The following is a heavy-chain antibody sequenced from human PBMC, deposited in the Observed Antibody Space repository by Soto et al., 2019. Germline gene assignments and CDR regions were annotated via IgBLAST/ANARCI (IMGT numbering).Heavy chain of an antibody. CDR2: MSYDGRNQ. Sequence: QVQLVESGGGVVQPGTSLRLSCSASGFTLSGVDMHWVRQAPGKGLEWVAVMSYDGRNQYYADSVKGRFTVSRDSSKSTHYLQMNSLRTEDAAVYYCAKGGWYTSSSRSDCWGQGTLVTVSS. J-gene: IGHJ4*02. V-gene: IGHV3-30*18. CDR3: AKGGWYTSSSRSDC. D-gene: IGHD6-6*01. CDR1: GFTLSGVD.